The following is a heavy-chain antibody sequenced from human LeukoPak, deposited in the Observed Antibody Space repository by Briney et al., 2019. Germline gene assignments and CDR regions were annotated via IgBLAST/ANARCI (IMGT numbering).Heavy chain of an antibody. V-gene: IGHV4-31*03. D-gene: IGHD6-13*01. CDR3: ASSKQLVLLFY. CDR1: GGSISSGGYY. CDR2: IYYSGST. J-gene: IGHJ4*02. Sequence: SETLSLTCTVSGGSISSGGYYWSWIRQHPGKGLEWNGYIYYSGSTYYNPSLKSRVTISVDTSKNQFSLKLSSVTAADTAVYYCASSKQLVLLFYWGQGTLVTVSS.